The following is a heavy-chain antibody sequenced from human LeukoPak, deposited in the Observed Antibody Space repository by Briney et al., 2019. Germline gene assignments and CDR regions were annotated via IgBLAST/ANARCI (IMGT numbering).Heavy chain of an antibody. V-gene: IGHV1-46*01. D-gene: IGHD3-22*01. CDR1: GYTFTSYY. CDR2: INPSGCST. CDR3: ARHSDYYDSSGTLDY. Sequence: ASVKVSCKASGYTFTSYYMHWVRQAPGQGLEWMGIINPSGCSTSYAQKFQGRVTMTRDTSTSTVYMELSRLRSDDTAVYCCARHSDYYDSSGTLDYWGQGTLVTVSS. J-gene: IGHJ4*02.